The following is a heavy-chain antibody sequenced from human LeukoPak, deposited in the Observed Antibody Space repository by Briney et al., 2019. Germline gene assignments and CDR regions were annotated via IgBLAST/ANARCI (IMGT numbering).Heavy chain of an antibody. D-gene: IGHD6-19*01. CDR3: ARVTLFIAVAGRDAFDY. J-gene: IGHJ4*02. CDR2: IYYSGST. Sequence: SETLSLTCTVSGYSISSGHYWGWIRQPPGKGLEWIGSIYYSGSTYYNPSLKSRVTISVDTSKNQFSLKLSSVTAADTAVYYCARVTLFIAVAGRDAFDYWGQGTLVTVSS. V-gene: IGHV4-38-2*02. CDR1: GYSISSGHY.